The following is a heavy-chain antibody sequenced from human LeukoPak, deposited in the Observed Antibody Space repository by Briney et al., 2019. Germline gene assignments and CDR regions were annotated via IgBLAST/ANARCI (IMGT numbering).Heavy chain of an antibody. V-gene: IGHV4-34*01. CDR3: ARSYCSSTSCYYDY. J-gene: IGHJ4*02. Sequence: SETLSLTCAVYGGSFSGYYWSWIRQPRGKGLEWIGEINHSGSTNYNPSLKSRVTISVDTSKNQFSLKLSSVTAADTAVYYCARSYCSSTSCYYDYWGQGTLVTVSS. CDR1: GGSFSGYY. D-gene: IGHD2-2*01. CDR2: INHSGST.